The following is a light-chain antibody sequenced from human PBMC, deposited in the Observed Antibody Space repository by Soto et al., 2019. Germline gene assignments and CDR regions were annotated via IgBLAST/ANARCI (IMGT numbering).Light chain of an antibody. Sequence: DIQMTQSPTSLSASVGDRVTITCRASQTINKNLNWYRHKLGKAPELLIYDASDSQAGVPSRFSGSGSGTDFTLIISGLQPKDFATYYCQQSYNSPYTFGQGTKLEIK. V-gene: IGKV1-39*01. CDR3: QQSYNSPYT. CDR1: QTINKN. CDR2: DAS. J-gene: IGKJ2*01.